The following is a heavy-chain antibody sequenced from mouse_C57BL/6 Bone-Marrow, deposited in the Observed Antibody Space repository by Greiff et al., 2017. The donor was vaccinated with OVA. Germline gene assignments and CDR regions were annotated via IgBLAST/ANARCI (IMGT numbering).Heavy chain of an antibody. Sequence: VQLQQPGTELVKPGASVKLSCKASGYTFTSYWMHWVKQRPGQGLEWIGNINPSNGGPNYNEKFKSKATLTVDKSSSTAYMQLSSLTSEDSAVYYCAREDYGSSDAMDYWGQGTSVTVSS. D-gene: IGHD1-1*01. CDR3: AREDYGSSDAMDY. V-gene: IGHV1-53*01. CDR2: INPSNGGP. J-gene: IGHJ4*01. CDR1: GYTFTSYW.